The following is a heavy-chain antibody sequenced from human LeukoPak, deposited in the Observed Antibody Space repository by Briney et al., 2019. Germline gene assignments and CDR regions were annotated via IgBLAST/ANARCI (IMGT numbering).Heavy chain of an antibody. V-gene: IGHV1-2*02. CDR1: GYTFSDNF. D-gene: IGHD2/OR15-2a*01. J-gene: IGHJ4*02. Sequence: ASVKISCKAPGYTFSDNFMHWVRQAPGQGLEWMGWINPNNGDTNYAPKFQGRVTMTRDTSISTAYMELSSLRSGDTAVYYCARTRGSHISMAYLDYWGQGTLVTVSS. CDR2: INPNNGDT. CDR3: ARTRGSHISMAYLDY.